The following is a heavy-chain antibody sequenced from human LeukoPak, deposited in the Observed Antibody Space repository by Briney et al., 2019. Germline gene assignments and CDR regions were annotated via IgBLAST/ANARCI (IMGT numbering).Heavy chain of an antibody. J-gene: IGHJ6*02. Sequence: GGSLSLARAAFGFTFSDYYMSWIRQAPGKGLEWVSYISSSSSYTNYADSVKGRFTISRDNAKNSLYLQMNSLRAEDTAVYYCAREEYGSGSVYYDYGMDVWGQGTTVTVSS. D-gene: IGHD3-10*01. CDR2: ISSSSSYT. V-gene: IGHV3-11*05. CDR3: AREEYGSGSVYYDYGMDV. CDR1: GFTFSDYY.